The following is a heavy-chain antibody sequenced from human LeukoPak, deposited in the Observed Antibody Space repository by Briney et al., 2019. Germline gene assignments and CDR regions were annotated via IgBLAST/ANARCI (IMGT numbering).Heavy chain of an antibody. CDR3: AREPYYYYYYMDV. CDR2: IKQDGSER. CDR1: GFTFRRFW. V-gene: IGHV3-7*01. J-gene: IGHJ6*03. Sequence: PGGSLRLSCAASGFTFRRFWMSWVRQAPGKGLEWVANIKQDGSERYYMDYVKGRFTISRDNAKNSLYLRLSSLRAEDTAVYYCAREPYYYYYYMDVWGKGTTVTVSS.